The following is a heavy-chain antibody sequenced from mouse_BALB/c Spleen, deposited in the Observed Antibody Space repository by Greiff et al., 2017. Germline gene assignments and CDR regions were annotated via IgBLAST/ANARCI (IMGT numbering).Heavy chain of an antibody. D-gene: IGHD3-2*01. V-gene: IGHV5-6-3*01. J-gene: IGHJ3*01. CDR3: ARGDSSGYDWFAY. CDR2: INSNGGST. CDR1: GFTFSSYG. Sequence: DVQLQESGGGLVQPGGSLKLSCAASGFTFSSYGMSWVRQTPDKRLELVATINSNGGSTYYPDSVKGRFTIARDNAKNTLYLQMSSLKSEDTAMYYCARGDSSGYDWFAYWGQGTLVTVSA.